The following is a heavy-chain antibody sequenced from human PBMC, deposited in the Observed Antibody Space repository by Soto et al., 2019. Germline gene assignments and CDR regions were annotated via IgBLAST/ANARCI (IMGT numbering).Heavy chain of an antibody. D-gene: IGHD5-18*01. J-gene: IGHJ5*02. CDR1: GVSISSGDYY. CDR3: ARGRGYSYGLDP. CDR2: IYYSENT. Sequence: PSEALSLTCTVSGVSISSGDYYWSWIRQTPGKGLEWIGYIYYSENTYYNPSLKSRVAISGDTSKNQFSLSLSSVTATDTAVYYCARGRGYSYGLDPWGQGTLVTVSS. V-gene: IGHV4-30-4*01.